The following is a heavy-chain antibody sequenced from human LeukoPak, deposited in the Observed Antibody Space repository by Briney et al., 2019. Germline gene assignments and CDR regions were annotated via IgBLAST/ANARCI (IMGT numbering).Heavy chain of an antibody. Sequence: GGTLRLSCAASGFTFSSYGMSWARQAPGKGLEWVSAISGSGDSTYYADSVKGRFTISRDNSKNTLYLQMNSLRAEDTAVYYCAKVPRQWLGRADYYYYYMDVWGKGTTVTISS. J-gene: IGHJ6*03. CDR2: ISGSGDST. CDR1: GFTFSSYG. CDR3: AKVPRQWLGRADYYYYYMDV. V-gene: IGHV3-23*01. D-gene: IGHD6-19*01.